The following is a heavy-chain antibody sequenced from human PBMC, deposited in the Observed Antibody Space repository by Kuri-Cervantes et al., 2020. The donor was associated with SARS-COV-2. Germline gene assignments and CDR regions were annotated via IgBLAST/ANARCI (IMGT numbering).Heavy chain of an antibody. CDR2: IYYSGST. Sequence: GSLRLSCTVSGGSISSYYWSWIRQPPGKGLEWIGYIYYSGSTNYNPSLKSRVTISVDTSKNQFSLKLSSVTAADTAVYYCARAGYSSSWDYYYYYYMDVRGKGTTVTVSS. D-gene: IGHD6-13*01. CDR3: ARAGYSSSWDYYYYYYMDV. J-gene: IGHJ6*03. V-gene: IGHV4-59*01. CDR1: GGSISSYY.